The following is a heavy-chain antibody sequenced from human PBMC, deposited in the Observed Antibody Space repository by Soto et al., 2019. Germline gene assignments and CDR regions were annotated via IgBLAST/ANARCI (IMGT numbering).Heavy chain of an antibody. CDR2: IYYSGST. J-gene: IGHJ5*02. CDR3: AREITIFGVSGRWFDP. D-gene: IGHD3-3*01. V-gene: IGHV4-31*03. CDR1: GGSISSGGYY. Sequence: SETLSLTCTVSGGSISSGGYYWSWIRQHPGKGLEWIGYIYYSGSTYYNPSLKSRVTISVDTSKNQFSLKLSSVTAADTAVYYCAREITIFGVSGRWFDPWGQGTLVTVSS.